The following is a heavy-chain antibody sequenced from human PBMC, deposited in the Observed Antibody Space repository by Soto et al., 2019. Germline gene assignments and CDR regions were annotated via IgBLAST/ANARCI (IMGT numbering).Heavy chain of an antibody. D-gene: IGHD6-6*01. J-gene: IGHJ5*02. CDR1: SLTFGYYA. V-gene: IGHV4-30-4*08. CDR3: ARERPDGARLDP. CDR2: IYHSGST. Sequence: SLTFGYYARRWYRQPPGKGLEWIGYIYHSGSTYYNPSLKSRVTISVDTSKNQFSLKLSSVTAADTAVYYCARERPDGARLDPWGQGTLVTVSS.